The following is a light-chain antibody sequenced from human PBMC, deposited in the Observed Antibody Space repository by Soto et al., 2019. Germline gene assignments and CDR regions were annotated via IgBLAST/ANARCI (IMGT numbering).Light chain of an antibody. V-gene: IGKV3-15*01. Sequence: EIVMTQSPATLSVSPGERATLSCRASQSVSSNLAWYQQKPGQAPRLLIYGASTRATGIPARFSGSGSGTEFTLTISSLQFEDFAVYYCRQYNNLPPSFCGGTKVAIK. CDR2: GAS. CDR3: RQYNNLPPS. J-gene: IGKJ4*01. CDR1: QSVSSN.